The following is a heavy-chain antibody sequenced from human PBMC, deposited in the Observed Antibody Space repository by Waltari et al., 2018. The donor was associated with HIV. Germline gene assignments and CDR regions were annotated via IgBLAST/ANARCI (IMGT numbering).Heavy chain of an antibody. CDR2: SYRSGDA. D-gene: IGHD3-3*02. Sequence: EVQLVETGGGLIQPGGSLRLSCAASGLSVSSNYMNWVRRAPGKVLAWVSVSYRSGDAYYADFVKGRVTISRDNSKNTLYLQMNSLRAEDTAVYYCARVRSIMGRFLGFDYWGQGTLVTVSS. J-gene: IGHJ4*02. CDR3: ARVRSIMGRFLGFDY. CDR1: GLSVSSNY. V-gene: IGHV3-53*02.